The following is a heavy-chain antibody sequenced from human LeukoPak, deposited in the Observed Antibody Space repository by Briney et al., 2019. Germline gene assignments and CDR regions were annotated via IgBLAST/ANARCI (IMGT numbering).Heavy chain of an antibody. V-gene: IGHV4-30-4*01. CDR1: GGSISSGDYY. J-gene: IGHJ6*02. Sequence: SQTLSLTCTVSGGSISSGDYYWSWIRQPPGKGLEWIGYIYYSGSTYDNPSLKSRVTISVDTSKNQFSLKLNSVTVADTAVYYCARGRLSSYYYYYGMDVWGQGTTVTVSS. CDR3: ARGRLSSYYYYYGMDV. CDR2: IYYSGST. D-gene: IGHD6-13*01.